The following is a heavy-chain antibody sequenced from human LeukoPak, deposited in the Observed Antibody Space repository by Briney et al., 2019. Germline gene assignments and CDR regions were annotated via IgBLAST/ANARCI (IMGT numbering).Heavy chain of an antibody. CDR2: ITTGGGT. CDR1: GFSFSNYP. CDR3: AKEDFNDHTTGFGP. V-gene: IGHV3-23*01. D-gene: IGHD1-1*01. J-gene: IGHJ5*02. Sequence: GGSLRLSCAASGFSFSNYPMSWVRQAPGKGLEWVSAITTGGGTYYAGSVKGRFTISRDNSKNTLYLRMNSLRVEDTAVYYCAKEDFNDHTTGFGPWGQGTLVTVSS.